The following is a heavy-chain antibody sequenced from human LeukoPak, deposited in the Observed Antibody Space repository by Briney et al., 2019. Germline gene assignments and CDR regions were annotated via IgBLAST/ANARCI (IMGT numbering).Heavy chain of an antibody. V-gene: IGHV3-73*01. CDR3: TRLGSSGLYFDY. D-gene: IGHD3-22*01. Sequence: PGGSLRLPCAASGFTFSVSAMHWVRQASGKGLEWVGRIRSKANNYATAYAASVKDRFAISRDDSKNTAYLQMNSLKTDDTAVYYCTRLGSSGLYFDYWGQGTLVTVSS. CDR2: IRSKANNYAT. J-gene: IGHJ4*02. CDR1: GFTFSVSA.